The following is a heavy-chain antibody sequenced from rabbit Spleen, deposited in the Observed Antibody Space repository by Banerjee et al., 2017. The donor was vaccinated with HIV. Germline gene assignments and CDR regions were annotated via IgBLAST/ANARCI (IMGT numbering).Heavy chain of an antibody. V-gene: IGHV1S45*01. CDR2: IYAGSSGST. J-gene: IGHJ4*01. CDR3: ARGSATMTMVITGYYLNL. Sequence: QEQLVESGGDLVKPGASLTLTCTASGFSFSSSDYMCWVRQAPGKGLECIACIYAGSSGSTYYANWAKGRFTISKASSTTVTLQMTSLTVADTATYFCARGSATMTMVITGYYLNLWGPGTLVTVS. CDR1: GFSFSSSDY. D-gene: IGHD2-1*01.